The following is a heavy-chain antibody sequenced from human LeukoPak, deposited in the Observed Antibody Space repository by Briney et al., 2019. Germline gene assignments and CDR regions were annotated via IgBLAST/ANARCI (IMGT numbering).Heavy chain of an antibody. Sequence: GESLKIPCKGSGYSFTSYWIGWVCQMPGKGLEWMGIIYPGDSDTRYSPSFQGQVTISADKSISTAYLQWSSLKASDTAMYYCARHGPGYCSGGSCSYYYYYYMDVWGKGTTVTVSS. V-gene: IGHV5-51*01. J-gene: IGHJ6*03. CDR1: GYSFTSYW. CDR3: ARHGPGYCSGGSCSYYYYYYMDV. D-gene: IGHD2-15*01. CDR2: IYPGDSDT.